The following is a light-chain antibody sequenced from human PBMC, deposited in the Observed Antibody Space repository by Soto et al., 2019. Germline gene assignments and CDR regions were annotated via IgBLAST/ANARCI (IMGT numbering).Light chain of an antibody. CDR1: RSLSSVY. CDR2: DAS. V-gene: IGKV3D-20*01. J-gene: IGKJ4*01. Sequence: EIVLTQSPATLSLSPGERATLSCGASRSLSSVYLAWYQQKPGLAPRLVIYDASSRATGIPDRFSGSGSGTDFTLTINRLEPEDFAVYYCQQYDNLITSGGGTKVEIK. CDR3: QQYDNLIT.